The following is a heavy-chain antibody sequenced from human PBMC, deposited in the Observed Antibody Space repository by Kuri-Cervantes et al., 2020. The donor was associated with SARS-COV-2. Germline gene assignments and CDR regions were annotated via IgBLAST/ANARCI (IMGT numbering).Heavy chain of an antibody. CDR2: IYPGDSDT. Sequence: GGSLRLSCTGSGYSFTSYWIGWVRQMPGKGLEWMGIIYPGDSDTRYSPSFQGQVTISADKSISTAYLQWSSLKASDTAMYYCARRSGYQLLYYFDYWGQGTLVTVSS. D-gene: IGHD2-2*01. J-gene: IGHJ4*02. V-gene: IGHV5-51*01. CDR3: ARRSGYQLLYYFDY. CDR1: GYSFTSYW.